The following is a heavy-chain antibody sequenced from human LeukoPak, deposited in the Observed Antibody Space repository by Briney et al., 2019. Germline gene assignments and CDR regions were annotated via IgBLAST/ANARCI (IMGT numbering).Heavy chain of an antibody. V-gene: IGHV4-30-2*01. CDR2: IYHSGST. D-gene: IGHD6-6*01. J-gene: IGHJ4*02. CDR1: GGSISSGGYY. Sequence: SETLSLTCTVSGGSISSGGYYWSWIRQPPGKGLEWIGYIYHSGSTYYNPSLKSRVTISVDRSKNQFSLKLSSVTAADTAVYYCARGPFEYSSSSASFDYWGQGTLVTVSS. CDR3: ARGPFEYSSSSASFDY.